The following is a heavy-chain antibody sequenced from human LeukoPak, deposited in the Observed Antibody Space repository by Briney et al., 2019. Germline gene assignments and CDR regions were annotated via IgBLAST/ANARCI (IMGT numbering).Heavy chain of an antibody. Sequence: SETLSLTCTVSGGSVSSGSYYWSWIRQPPGKGLEWIGYIYYSGSTYYNPSLKSRVTISVDTSKNQFSLKLSSVTAADTAVYYCARERRGYYDSSGLPDWGQGTLVTVSS. CDR3: ARERRGYYDSSGLPD. D-gene: IGHD3-22*01. V-gene: IGHV4-61*01. CDR1: GGSVSSGSYY. J-gene: IGHJ4*02. CDR2: IYYSGST.